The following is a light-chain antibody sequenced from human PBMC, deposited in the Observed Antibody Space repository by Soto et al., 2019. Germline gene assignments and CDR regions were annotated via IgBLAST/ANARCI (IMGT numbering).Light chain of an antibody. J-gene: IGKJ3*01. V-gene: IGKV1-12*01. Sequence: DIQMTQSPSSVSASVGDRVTITCRASQGISRWLAWYQQKPGKAPNLLIYSASTLYSGVPSRFSGSGSGTDFTLTISSLQPEDFATYYCQQADSFPLPFGPGTKVDIK. CDR3: QQADSFPLP. CDR2: SAS. CDR1: QGISRW.